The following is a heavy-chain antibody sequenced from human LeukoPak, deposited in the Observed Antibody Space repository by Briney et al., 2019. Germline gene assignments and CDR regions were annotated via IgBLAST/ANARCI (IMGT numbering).Heavy chain of an antibody. CDR1: GFTFSSYA. J-gene: IGHJ6*03. CDR3: ATYYDFWSAVGYYYYYYMDA. D-gene: IGHD3-3*01. CDR2: ISGSGGST. Sequence: GGSLRLSCAASGFTFSSYAMSWVRQAPGKGLEWVSAISGSGGSTYYADSVKGRFTISRDNSKNTLYLQMNSLRAEDTAVYYCATYYDFWSAVGYYYYYYMDAWGKGTTVTVSS. V-gene: IGHV3-23*01.